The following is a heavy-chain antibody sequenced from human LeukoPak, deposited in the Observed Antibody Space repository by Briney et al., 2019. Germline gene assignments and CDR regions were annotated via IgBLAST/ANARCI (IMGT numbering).Heavy chain of an antibody. CDR3: AREAYCGGPSCFAVNYMDV. D-gene: IGHD2-21*01. J-gene: IGHJ6*03. CDR1: GSGFTFSEYW. Sequence: GGSLRLSCVASGSGFTFSEYWMGWVRQAPGERLEWEANIKGDGSETYYVDSVRGRFSVSRDNSNNSVYLHMNSLRGDDTALYRCAREAYCGGPSCFAVNYMDVWGKGTTVTVSS. CDR2: IKGDGSET. V-gene: IGHV3-7*01.